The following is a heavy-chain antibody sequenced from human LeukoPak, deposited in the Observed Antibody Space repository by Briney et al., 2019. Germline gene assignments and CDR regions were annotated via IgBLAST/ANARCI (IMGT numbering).Heavy chain of an antibody. CDR3: ARGRDYAFWGDSGAGNSFDI. V-gene: IGHV3-48*01. J-gene: IGHJ3*02. CDR1: GFTFSSYS. Sequence: GGSLRLSCAASGFTFSSYSMNWVRQAPGKGLEWVSYISSSSSTIYYADSVKGRFTISRENAKNSFYLQLNSLGAEDTAIYYCARGRDYAFWGDSGAGNSFDIWGQGTLVTVSS. CDR2: ISSSSSTI. D-gene: IGHD3-3*01.